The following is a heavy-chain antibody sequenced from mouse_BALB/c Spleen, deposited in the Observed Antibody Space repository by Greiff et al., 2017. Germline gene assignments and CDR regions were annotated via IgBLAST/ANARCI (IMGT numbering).Heavy chain of an antibody. J-gene: IGHJ4*01. CDR2: ISSGGSYT. V-gene: IGHV5-9-4*01. CDR1: GFTFSSYA. Sequence: EVKLVESGGGLVKPGGSLKLSCAASGFTFSSYAMSWVRQSPEKRLEWVAEISSGGSYTYYPDTVTGRFTISRDNAKNTLYLEMSSLRSEDTAMYYCARGYQAMDYWGQGTSVTVSS. D-gene: IGHD2-14*01. CDR3: ARGYQAMDY.